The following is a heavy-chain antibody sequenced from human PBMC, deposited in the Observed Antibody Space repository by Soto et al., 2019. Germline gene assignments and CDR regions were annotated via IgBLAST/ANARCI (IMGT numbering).Heavy chain of an antibody. D-gene: IGHD3-10*01. V-gene: IGHV1-69*01. CDR1: GGTFSSYA. Sequence: QVQLVQSGAEVKKPGSSVKVSCKASGGTFSSYAISWVRQAPGQGLEWMGGIIPIFGTANYAQKLQGRVTITADESTSTAYMELSSLRSEDTAVYYCARGAWELLSNYYYYGMDVWGQGTTVTVSS. CDR3: ARGAWELLSNYYYYGMDV. CDR2: IIPIFGTA. J-gene: IGHJ6*02.